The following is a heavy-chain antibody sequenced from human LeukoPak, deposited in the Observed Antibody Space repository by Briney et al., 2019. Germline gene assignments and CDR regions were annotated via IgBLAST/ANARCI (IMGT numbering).Heavy chain of an antibody. J-gene: IGHJ4*02. CDR2: IIPILGIA. CDR1: GGTFSSYA. V-gene: IGHV1-69*04. D-gene: IGHD3-22*01. Sequence: SVKVSCKASGGTFSSYAISWVRQAPGQGLEWMGRIIPILGIANYAQKFQGRVTITADKSTSTAYMELSSLRSEDTAVYYCASSPDPDYYDSSGLYYFDYWGQGTLVTVSS. CDR3: ASSPDPDYYDSSGLYYFDY.